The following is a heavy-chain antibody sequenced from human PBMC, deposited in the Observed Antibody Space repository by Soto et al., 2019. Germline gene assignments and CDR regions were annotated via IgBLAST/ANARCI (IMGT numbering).Heavy chain of an antibody. D-gene: IGHD6-19*01. CDR2: INSDGSSI. CDR1: GFTFSSYW. J-gene: IGHJ4*02. Sequence: GGSLRLSCAASGFTFSSYWMHWVRQAPGKGLVWVSRINSDGSSISYADSVKGRFTISRDNAKNTLYLQMNSLRVEDTAVYYCAREAGYSSGWRQDYWGQGTLVTVSS. CDR3: AREAGYSSGWRQDY. V-gene: IGHV3-74*01.